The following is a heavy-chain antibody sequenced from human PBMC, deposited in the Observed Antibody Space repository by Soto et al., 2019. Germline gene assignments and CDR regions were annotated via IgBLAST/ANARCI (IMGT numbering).Heavy chain of an antibody. CDR1: GDSISSYF. Sequence: SETLSLTCTVSGDSISSYFWSWIRQPPGKGLEWIGYVYSTEITNYNPSLKSRVAMSIDTSKNQFSLKVRSVTAADTAVYYCARGSEAWFDPWGQGTLVTVSS. CDR2: VYSTEIT. J-gene: IGHJ5*02. V-gene: IGHV4-59*01. CDR3: ARGSEAWFDP.